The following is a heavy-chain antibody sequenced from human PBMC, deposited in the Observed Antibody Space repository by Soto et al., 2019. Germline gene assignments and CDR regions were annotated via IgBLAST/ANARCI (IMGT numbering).Heavy chain of an antibody. D-gene: IGHD1-1*01. J-gene: IGHJ6*02. V-gene: IGHV3-21*01. CDR1: GFPFSNFD. CDR3: ARDLSGGNYYYHGLDV. CDR2: ITSNSIYI. Sequence: ESGGGLVKPGGSLRLSCAASGFPFSNFDMNWVRQAPGKGLEWVSSITSNSIYIYYADSVKGRFTVSRDNAKNSLYLQMDSLRAEDRAVYYCARDLSGGNYYYHGLDVWGQGTTVTVSS.